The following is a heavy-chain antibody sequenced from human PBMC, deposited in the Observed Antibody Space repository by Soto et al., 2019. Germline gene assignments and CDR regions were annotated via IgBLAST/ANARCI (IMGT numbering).Heavy chain of an antibody. Sequence: EVQLLESGGGLVQPGGSLRLSCAASGFTFSMSTMTWVRQAPGKGLEWVSTTGLNGRTTYYADSVKGRFTVSRDNSKNTLDLHMSSLRAEDTAVYYCATVHSTSRSFDYWGQGTLVTVSS. V-gene: IGHV3-23*01. CDR3: ATVHSTSRSFDY. J-gene: IGHJ4*02. D-gene: IGHD6-6*01. CDR1: GFTFSMST. CDR2: TGLNGRTT.